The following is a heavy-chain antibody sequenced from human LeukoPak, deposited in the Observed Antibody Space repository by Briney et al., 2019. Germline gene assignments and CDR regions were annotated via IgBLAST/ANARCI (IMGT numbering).Heavy chain of an antibody. V-gene: IGHV1-18*01. Sequence: ASVKVSCKASGYTFTSYGISWVRQAPGQGLEWMGWISAYNGNTNYAQKLQGRGTMTTNTSTSTAYMELRSLRSDDTAVYYCARDQGTTVPRVPNYWGQGTLVTVSS. J-gene: IGHJ4*02. CDR2: ISAYNGNT. D-gene: IGHD4-17*01. CDR3: ARDQGTTVPRVPNY. CDR1: GYTFTSYG.